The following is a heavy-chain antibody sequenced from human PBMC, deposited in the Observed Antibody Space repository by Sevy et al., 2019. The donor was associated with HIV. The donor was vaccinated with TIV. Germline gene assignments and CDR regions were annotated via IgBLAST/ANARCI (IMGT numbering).Heavy chain of an antibody. D-gene: IGHD2-2*01. CDR2: ISSNSNTI. CDR1: GFIFNTYA. V-gene: IGHV3-48*02. J-gene: IGHJ6*03. CDR3: ARYCSSTTCYLYIDV. Sequence: GGSLRLSCAASGFIFNTYAMNWVRQAPGKGLEWVSYISSNSNTIYYAGSVKGRFTISRVNAKNSLYLQMNSLRDEDTAVYYCARYCSSTTCYLYIDVWGKGTTVTVSS.